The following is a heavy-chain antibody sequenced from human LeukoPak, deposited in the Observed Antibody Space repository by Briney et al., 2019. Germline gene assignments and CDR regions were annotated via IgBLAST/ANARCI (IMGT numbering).Heavy chain of an antibody. D-gene: IGHD6-13*01. CDR3: ARVAPYSSSWYWFDP. CDR1: GFTFSNYG. CDR2: IWYDGSNK. Sequence: GGSLRLSCAASGFTFSNYGMHWVRQAPGKGLEWVAVIWYDGSNKYYADSVKGRFTISRDNSKNTLYLQMNSLRAEDTAVYYCARVAPYSSSWYWFDPWGQGTLVTVSS. J-gene: IGHJ5*02. V-gene: IGHV3-33*01.